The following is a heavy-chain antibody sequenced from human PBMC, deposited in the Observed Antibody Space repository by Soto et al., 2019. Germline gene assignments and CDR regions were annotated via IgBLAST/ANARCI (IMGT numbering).Heavy chain of an antibody. CDR2: TRNKANSYTT. Sequence: EVQLVESGGGLVQPGGSLRLSCAASGFTFSDHYMDWVRQAPGKGLEWVGRTRNKANSYTTEYAASVKGRFTISRDDSKKSLYLQMNSLKNEDTAVYYCGRDGGGGGGATHYWGQGTLVTVSS. J-gene: IGHJ4*02. CDR1: GFTFSDHY. D-gene: IGHD1-26*01. CDR3: GRDGGGGGGATHY. V-gene: IGHV3-72*01.